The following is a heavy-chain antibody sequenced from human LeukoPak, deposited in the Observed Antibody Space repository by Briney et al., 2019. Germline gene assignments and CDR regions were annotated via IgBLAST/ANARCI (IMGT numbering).Heavy chain of an antibody. CDR3: ARPISGSSGVSNY. D-gene: IGHD3-22*01. J-gene: IGHJ4*02. CDR1: GFIFDDYA. Sequence: GGSLRLSCAASGFIFDDYAMHWVRHAPGKGVEGGSGISWNSGSIGYADSVKGRFTISRDNAKNSLYLQMNSLRVDDTAKYYCARPISGSSGVSNYWGQGTLVTVSS. CDR2: ISWNSGSI. V-gene: IGHV3-9*01.